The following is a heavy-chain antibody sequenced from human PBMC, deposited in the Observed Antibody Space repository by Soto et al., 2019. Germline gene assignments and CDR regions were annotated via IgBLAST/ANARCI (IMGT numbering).Heavy chain of an antibody. D-gene: IGHD4-17*01. Sequence: PSETLSLTCTVSGCYISSSGYYWGWIRQPPGKGLEWIGTIYYSGSTYYNPSLKSRVTISVDRSKNQFSLKLSSVTAADTAVYYCARASTTVTTLDYWGQGTLVTVSS. CDR1: GCYISSSGYY. CDR2: IYYSGST. V-gene: IGHV4-39*07. J-gene: IGHJ4*02. CDR3: ARASTTVTTLDY.